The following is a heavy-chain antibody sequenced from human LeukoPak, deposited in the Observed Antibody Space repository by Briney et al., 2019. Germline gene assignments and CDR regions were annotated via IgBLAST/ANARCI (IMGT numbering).Heavy chain of an antibody. V-gene: IGHV3-30*03. CDR1: GFTFSSYG. Sequence: GGSLRLSCAASGFTFSSYGMHWVRQAPGKGLEWVAVISYDGSNKYYADSVKGRFTISRDNSKNTLYLQMNSLRAEDTAVYYCARDTGSYYFDYWGQGTLVTVSS. CDR2: ISYDGSNK. J-gene: IGHJ4*02. D-gene: IGHD1-26*01. CDR3: ARDTGSYYFDY.